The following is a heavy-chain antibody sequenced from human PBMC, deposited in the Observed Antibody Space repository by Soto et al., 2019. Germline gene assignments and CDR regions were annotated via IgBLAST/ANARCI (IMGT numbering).Heavy chain of an antibody. CDR2: IFHTGDT. V-gene: IGHV4-38-2*02. Sequence: SETLSLTCSVSTYSISSGFFWGWIRQPPGKGLEWIGSIFHTGDTYYNPSLKSQITMSVDTSKNQFSLKMTSLTAADTAVYYCARDTNSLDPWGQGILVTYPQ. CDR1: TYSISSGFF. J-gene: IGHJ5*02. CDR3: ARDTNSLDP.